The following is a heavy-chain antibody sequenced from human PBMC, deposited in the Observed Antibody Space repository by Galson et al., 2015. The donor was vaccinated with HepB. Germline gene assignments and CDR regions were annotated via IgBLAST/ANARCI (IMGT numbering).Heavy chain of an antibody. CDR1: GFTFSSYA. D-gene: IGHD6-13*01. Sequence: SLRLSCAASGFTFSSYAMHWVRQAPGKGLEWVATILSDGKNQYSADSVQGRFTLSRDNSKNTLFVQMSSLRGEDTAVYYCARDSGGSSWFYFAYWGQGTLVTVSS. CDR2: ILSDGKNQ. J-gene: IGHJ4*02. V-gene: IGHV3-30*04. CDR3: ARDSGGSSWFYFAY.